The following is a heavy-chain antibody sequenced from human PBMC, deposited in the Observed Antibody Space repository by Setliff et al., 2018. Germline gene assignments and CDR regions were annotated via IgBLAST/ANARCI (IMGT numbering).Heavy chain of an antibody. CDR2: INNYNFNT. Sequence: ASVKVSCKSSGFTFTDYGITWVRQVPGQGLEWMGWINNYNFNTQYAQKFQGRVTVTTDTSTTTAYMELRSLRADDTAVYYCSRINFYVSSGYYYAPELWGQGTTVTVSS. CDR1: GFTFTDYG. D-gene: IGHD3-22*01. CDR3: SRINFYVSSGYYYAPEL. V-gene: IGHV1-18*01. J-gene: IGHJ4*02.